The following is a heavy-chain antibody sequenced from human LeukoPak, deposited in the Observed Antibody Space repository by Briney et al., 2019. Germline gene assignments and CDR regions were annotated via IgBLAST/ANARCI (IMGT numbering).Heavy chain of an antibody. V-gene: IGHV3-30*02. CDR1: GFTFSSYG. Sequence: GGSLRLSCAASGFTFSSYGMHWVRQAPGKGLEWVAFIRYDGSNKYYADSVKGRFTISRDNSKNTLYLQMNSLKTEDTAVYYCTRDQTPYYWGQGTLVTVSS. J-gene: IGHJ4*02. CDR2: IRYDGSNK. CDR3: TRDQTPYY.